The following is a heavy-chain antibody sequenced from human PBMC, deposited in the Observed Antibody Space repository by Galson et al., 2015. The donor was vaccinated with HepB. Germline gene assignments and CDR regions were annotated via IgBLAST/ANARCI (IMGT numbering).Heavy chain of an antibody. CDR2: MYPGDSDT. Sequence: QSGAEVKKPGESLRISCKGSGYSFTSSWIGWVRQMPGKGLGWMGIMYPGDSDTRYSPSFQGQVTISADKSISTAYLQWSSLKASDTAIYYCARPATSNGWYYFDYWGQGTLVTVSS. V-gene: IGHV5-51*01. D-gene: IGHD6-19*01. CDR3: ARPATSNGWYYFDY. J-gene: IGHJ4*02. CDR1: GYSFTSSW.